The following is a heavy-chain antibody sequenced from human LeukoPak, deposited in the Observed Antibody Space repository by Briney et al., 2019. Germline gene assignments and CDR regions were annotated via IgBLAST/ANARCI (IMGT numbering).Heavy chain of an antibody. D-gene: IGHD2-21*02. CDR1: GFTVSGTH. CDR2: MYTGGTT. CDR3: AKDEVTSGGGLAS. Sequence: GGSLRLSCAASGFTVSGTHMSWVRQAPGEGLEWVSAMYTGGTTYYADSVTGRFTVSRQTSRNTLFLHMDSLRAEDTAVYYCAKDEVTSGGGLASWGQGTLVIVSS. V-gene: IGHV3-53*01. J-gene: IGHJ5*01.